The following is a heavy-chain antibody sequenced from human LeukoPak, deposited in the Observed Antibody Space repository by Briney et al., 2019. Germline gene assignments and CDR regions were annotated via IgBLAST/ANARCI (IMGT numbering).Heavy chain of an antibody. CDR1: GFTFSGSG. CDR3: TRRVGSSGYLFDY. D-gene: IGHD3-22*01. CDR2: IRSKANSYAT. J-gene: IGHJ4*02. Sequence: GGSLRLSCAASGFTFSGSGMHWVRQASGKGLEWVGRIRSKANSYATAYAASGKGRFTISRDDSKNTAYLQMNSLKTEDTAVYYCTRRVGSSGYLFDYWGQGTLVTVSS. V-gene: IGHV3-73*01.